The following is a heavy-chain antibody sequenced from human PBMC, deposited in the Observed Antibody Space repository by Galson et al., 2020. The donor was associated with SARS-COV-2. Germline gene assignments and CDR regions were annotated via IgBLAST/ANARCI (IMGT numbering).Heavy chain of an antibody. CDR3: ARVRYYDSSGYYRWFDP. V-gene: IGHV1-69*13. D-gene: IGHD3-22*01. J-gene: IGHJ5*02. CDR1: GGTFSNYG. Sequence: SVKVSCRAPGGTFSNYGISWVRQAPGQGLDWMGGIIPIFRTSNYAQQFQGRVTITADEFTTTVYMELSSLRSEDTAVYYCARVRYYDSSGYYRWFDPWGQGTLVTVSS. CDR2: IIPIFRTS.